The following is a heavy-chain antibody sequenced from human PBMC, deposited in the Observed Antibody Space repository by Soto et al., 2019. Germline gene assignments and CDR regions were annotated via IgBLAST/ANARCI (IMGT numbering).Heavy chain of an antibody. J-gene: IGHJ4*02. D-gene: IGHD6-13*01. CDR3: ARAAAGSSVFDY. CDR2: IDWDDDK. CDR1: GFSLSTSGMC. Sequence: SGPTLVNPTQTLTLTCTFSGFSLSTSGMCVSWIRQPPGRALEWLALIDWDDDKYYSTSLKTRLTISKDTSKNQVVLTMTNMDPVDTATYYCARAAAGSSVFDYWGQGTLVTVSS. V-gene: IGHV2-70*01.